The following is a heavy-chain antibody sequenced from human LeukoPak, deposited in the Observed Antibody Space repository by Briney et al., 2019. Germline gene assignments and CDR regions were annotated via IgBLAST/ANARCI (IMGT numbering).Heavy chain of an antibody. CDR1: GGSISSYY. Sequence: PSETLSLTCTVSGGSISSYYWSWIRQPAGKGLEWIGRIYTSGSTNYNPSLKSRVTMSVDTSKNQFSLKLSSVTAADTAVYYCARDHYDSSGSYYFDYWGQGTLVTVSS. CDR3: ARDHYDSSGSYYFDY. V-gene: IGHV4-4*07. J-gene: IGHJ4*02. CDR2: IYTSGST. D-gene: IGHD3-22*01.